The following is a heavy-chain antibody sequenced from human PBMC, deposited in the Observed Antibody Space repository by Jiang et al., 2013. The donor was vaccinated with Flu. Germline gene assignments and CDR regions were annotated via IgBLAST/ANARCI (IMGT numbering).Heavy chain of an antibody. CDR2: VKSKPDGGPT. CDR1: GFTFSNAC. Sequence: GLVKPGGSLRLSCAASGFTFSNACMSWVRQAPGKGLEWVGRVKSKPDGGPTDYAAPVKGRFTISRDDSKNTLYLQMISLKTEDTAVYYCTLCGYSGYDYYWGQGTLVTVSS. V-gene: IGHV3-15*01. D-gene: IGHD5-12*01. J-gene: IGHJ4*01. CDR3: TLCGYSGYDYY.